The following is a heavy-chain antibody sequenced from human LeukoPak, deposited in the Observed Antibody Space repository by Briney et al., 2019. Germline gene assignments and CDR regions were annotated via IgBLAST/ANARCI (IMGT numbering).Heavy chain of an antibody. D-gene: IGHD3-10*01. CDR3: TRATPGDY. CDR1: GFTVSGNY. V-gene: IGHV3-53*01. CDR2: IYSGGTT. J-gene: IGHJ4*02. Sequence: GGSLRLSCAVSGFTVSGNYMSWVRQAPGKGLEWVSLIYSGGTTYYADSVKGRFTISRDNSKNTLYLQMNSLRAEDTAVYYCTRATPGDYWGQGTLVTVSS.